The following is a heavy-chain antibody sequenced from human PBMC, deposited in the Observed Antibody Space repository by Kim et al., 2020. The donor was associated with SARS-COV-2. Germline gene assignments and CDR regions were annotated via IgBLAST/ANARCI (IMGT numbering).Heavy chain of an antibody. D-gene: IGHD6-13*01. CDR2: INHSGNT. CDR1: GGSFSGYY. V-gene: IGHV4-34*01. CDR3: ARGKGTGVLGSSWFDY. Sequence: SETLSLTCAVYGGSFSGYYWSWIRQPPGKGLEWIGEINHSGNTNYNPSLKSRVSISVDTSKNQFSLKLSSVTAADTAVYYCARGKGTGVLGSSWFDYWGQGTLVTVSS. J-gene: IGHJ4*02.